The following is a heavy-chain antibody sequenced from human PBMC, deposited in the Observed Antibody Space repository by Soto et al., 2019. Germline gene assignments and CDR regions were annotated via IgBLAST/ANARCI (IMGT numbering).Heavy chain of an antibody. V-gene: IGHV3-30*18. CDR3: AKDLGWYSSSWFASNNGMDV. CDR1: GFTFSSYG. Sequence: QVQLVESGGGVVQPGRSLRLSCAASGFTFSSYGMHWVRQAPGKGLEWVAVISYDGSKKYYADSVKGRFTISRDNSKNTLYLQMDSLRAEDTAVYYCAKDLGWYSSSWFASNNGMDVWGQGTTVTVSS. J-gene: IGHJ6*02. D-gene: IGHD6-13*01. CDR2: ISYDGSKK.